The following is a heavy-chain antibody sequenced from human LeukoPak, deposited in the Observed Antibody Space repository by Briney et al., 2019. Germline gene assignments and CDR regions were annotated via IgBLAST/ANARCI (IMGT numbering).Heavy chain of an antibody. D-gene: IGHD2-15*01. CDR2: INPSGGST. CDR1: GYTFTSYY. J-gene: IGHJ4*02. CDR3: ARVGGSSWFDY. Sequence: ASVKLSCKASGYTFTSYYIHWVRQPPGQGLERMGIINPSGGSTTYAQKFQGRVTMTRDTSTSTVYMELRSLRSEDTAVYYCARVGGSSWFDYWGQGTLVTVSS. V-gene: IGHV1-46*03.